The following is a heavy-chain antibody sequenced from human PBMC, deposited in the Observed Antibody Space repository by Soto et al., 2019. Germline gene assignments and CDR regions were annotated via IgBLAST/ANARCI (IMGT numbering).Heavy chain of an antibody. V-gene: IGHV1-58*01. D-gene: IGHD3-3*01. CDR3: SVARGVDYLWSGYCGMDV. CDR2: IVVGSGNT. CDR1: GFTFTSAA. J-gene: IGHJ6*02. Sequence: QMQLVQSGPEVKKPGTSVQVSCKASGFTFTSAAVPWVRKARGKRPELIGWIVVGSGNTNYAQMFQERVTITRNMSISTAYLNMSSLLSDVTAICYCSVARGVDYLWSGYCGMDVRGQGTTVNVSS.